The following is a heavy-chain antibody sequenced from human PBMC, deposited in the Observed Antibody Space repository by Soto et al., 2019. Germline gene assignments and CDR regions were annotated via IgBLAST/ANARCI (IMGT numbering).Heavy chain of an antibody. V-gene: IGHV3-30*18. J-gene: IGHJ6*02. Sequence: QVQLVESGGGVVQPGTSLRLSCSASGFTFSSNGMHWVRQAPGKGLGWVADISYDGSNTYYAEAVKGRIAIFRDNSKNTLYLQVNSLRVEDTAVYYCAKGGTVGYYYYYGMDVWGQGTTVTVSS. CDR2: ISYDGSNT. CDR1: GFTFSSNG. CDR3: AKGGTVGYYYYYGMDV. D-gene: IGHD4-17*01.